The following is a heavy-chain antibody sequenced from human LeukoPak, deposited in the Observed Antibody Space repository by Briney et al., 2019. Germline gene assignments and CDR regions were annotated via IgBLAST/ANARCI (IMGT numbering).Heavy chain of an antibody. CDR2: IYTSEST. CDR3: ARMRRRDGYNFDY. CDR1: GDSISSGSYY. V-gene: IGHV4-61*02. J-gene: IGHJ4*02. D-gene: IGHD5-24*01. Sequence: SETLSLTCTVSGDSISSGSYYWSWIRQPAWKGLEWIGRIYTSESTNYNPSLKSRVTISADTSKNQFSLKLSSVTAADTAVYYCARMRRRDGYNFDYWGQGTLVTVSS.